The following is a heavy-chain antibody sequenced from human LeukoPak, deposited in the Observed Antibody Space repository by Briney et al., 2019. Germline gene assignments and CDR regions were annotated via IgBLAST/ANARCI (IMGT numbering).Heavy chain of an antibody. D-gene: IGHD2-2*01. CDR1: GGSLSSSSYY. CDR3: ARHGCTSTSCRLYYYYYYMDV. V-gene: IGHV4-39*01. CDR2: IYYSGST. J-gene: IGHJ6*03. Sequence: SETLSLTCTVSGGSLSSSSYYWGWIRQPPGKGLEWIGSIYYSGSTHYNPSLKSRVTISVDTSKNQFSLNLSSVTAADTAIYYCARHGCTSTSCRLYYYYYYMDVWGKGTTVTISS.